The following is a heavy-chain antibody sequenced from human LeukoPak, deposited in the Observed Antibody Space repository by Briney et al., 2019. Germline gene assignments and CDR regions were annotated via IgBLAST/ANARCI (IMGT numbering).Heavy chain of an antibody. J-gene: IGHJ4*02. CDR3: ARLTPPYYDFWSGQMYYFDY. Sequence: ASVKVSCKASGYTFTSYGISWVRQAPGQGLEWMGWISAYNGNTNYAQKLQGRVTMTTDTSTSTAYMELRSLRSDGTAVYYCARLTPPYYDFWSGQMYYFDYWGQGTLVTVSS. CDR2: ISAYNGNT. CDR1: GYTFTSYG. D-gene: IGHD3-3*01. V-gene: IGHV1-18*01.